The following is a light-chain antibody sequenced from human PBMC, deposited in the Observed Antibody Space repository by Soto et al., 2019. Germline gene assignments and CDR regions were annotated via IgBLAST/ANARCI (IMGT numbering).Light chain of an antibody. Sequence: SYELTQPPSVSVSPGQTASITCSGDKLGDKYACWYQQKPGQSPVLIIYQNMKRPSGIPERFSGSNSGNTATLTISGTQAMEEADYYWQGEDSTTVFGGGTKLTVL. CDR3: QGEDSTTV. CDR2: QNM. V-gene: IGLV3-1*01. CDR1: KLGDKY. J-gene: IGLJ2*01.